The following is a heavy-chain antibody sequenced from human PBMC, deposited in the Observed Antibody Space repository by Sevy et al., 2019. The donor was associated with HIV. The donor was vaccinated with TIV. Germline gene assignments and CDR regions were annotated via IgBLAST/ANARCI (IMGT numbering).Heavy chain of an antibody. CDR3: ARGPGVAFDY. CDR1: GFPFSSHW. D-gene: IGHD3-3*01. V-gene: IGHV3-74*01. CDR2: INSDDTSI. J-gene: IGHJ4*02. Sequence: GGSLRLSCEASGFPFSSHWMHWVRQGPGQGLVWVSGINSDDTSIPYADSVKGRFTISRDNVKNTLYLQMSSLRAEDTALYYGARGPGVAFDYWGQGTLVTVSP.